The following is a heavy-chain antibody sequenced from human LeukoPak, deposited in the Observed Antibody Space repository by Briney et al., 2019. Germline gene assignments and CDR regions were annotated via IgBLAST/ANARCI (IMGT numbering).Heavy chain of an antibody. D-gene: IGHD2-2*01. J-gene: IGHJ6*03. Sequence: VKVSCKASGGTFSSYAIGWVRQAPGQGLEWMGGIIPIFGTADYAQKFQGRVTITTDESTNTAYMELSRLRSEDTAVYYCARVSDIVVVPTANYYYMDVWGKGTTVTVSS. CDR1: GGTFSSYA. CDR2: IIPIFGTA. CDR3: ARVSDIVVVPTANYYYMDV. V-gene: IGHV1-69*13.